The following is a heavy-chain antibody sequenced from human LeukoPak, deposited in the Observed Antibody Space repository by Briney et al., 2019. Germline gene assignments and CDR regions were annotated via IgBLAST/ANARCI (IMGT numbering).Heavy chain of an antibody. CDR1: GFTFSSYW. D-gene: IGHD6-19*01. CDR3: ARTGHSSGWYYYYYYMDV. J-gene: IGHJ6*03. Sequence: PGGSLRLSCAASGFTFSSYWMSWVRQAPGKGLEWVANIKQDGSEKYYVDSVKGRFTISRDNAKNSLYLQMNSLRAEDTAVYYCARTGHSSGWYYYYYYMDVWGKGTTVTVSS. CDR2: IKQDGSEK. V-gene: IGHV3-7*01.